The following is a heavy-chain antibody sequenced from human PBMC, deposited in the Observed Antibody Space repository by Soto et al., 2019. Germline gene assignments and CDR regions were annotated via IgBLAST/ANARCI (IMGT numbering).Heavy chain of an antibody. Sequence: SETLSLTCTVSGGSISSYYWSWIRQPPGKGLEWIGYIYYSGSTSYNPSLKSRVTISVDTSKNQFSLKLSSVTAADTAVCYCARSSSSWYAHALFFDYWGQGTLVTVSS. CDR2: IYYSGST. J-gene: IGHJ4*02. CDR1: GGSISSYY. CDR3: ARSSSSWYAHALFFDY. V-gene: IGHV4-59*01. D-gene: IGHD6-13*01.